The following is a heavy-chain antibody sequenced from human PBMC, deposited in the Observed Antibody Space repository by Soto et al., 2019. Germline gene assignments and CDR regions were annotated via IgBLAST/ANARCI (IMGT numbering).Heavy chain of an antibody. CDR2: INHSGST. Sequence: SETLSLTCAVYGGSFSGYYWSWIRQPPGKGLEWIGEINHSGSTNYNPSLKSRVTISVDTSKNQFSLKLSSVTAADTAVYYCARAPPRIAASGNRFDPWAQGTLVTVSS. D-gene: IGHD6-13*01. CDR1: GGSFSGYY. V-gene: IGHV4-34*01. CDR3: ARAPPRIAASGNRFDP. J-gene: IGHJ5*02.